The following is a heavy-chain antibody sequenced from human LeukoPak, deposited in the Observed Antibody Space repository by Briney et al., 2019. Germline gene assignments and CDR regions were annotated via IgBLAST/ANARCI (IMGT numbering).Heavy chain of an antibody. CDR3: ARVVPSRRKVGSGSYYYFDY. CDR2: IRYDGSNK. D-gene: IGHD3-10*01. CDR1: GFTFSSYG. Sequence: TGGSLRLSCAASGFTFSSYGMHWVRQAPGKGLEWVAFIRYDGSNKYYADSVKGRFTISRDNSKNTLYLQMNSLRAEDTAVYYCARVVPSRRKVGSGSYYYFDYWGQGTLVTVSS. J-gene: IGHJ4*02. V-gene: IGHV3-30*02.